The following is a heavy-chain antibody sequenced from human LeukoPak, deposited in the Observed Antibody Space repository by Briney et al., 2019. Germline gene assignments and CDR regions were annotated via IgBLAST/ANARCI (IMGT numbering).Heavy chain of an antibody. D-gene: IGHD3-16*01. V-gene: IGHV3-7*01. Sequence: GVSLRLSCAASGFTFSNSWMSWVRQAPGKGLEWVANMKPDGSEKYYVDSVKGRFTISRDNAKKSLYLQMNNLRAEDTAVYYCARPRWGDWGQGTLVTVSS. J-gene: IGHJ4*02. CDR3: ARPRWGD. CDR1: GFTFSNSW. CDR2: MKPDGSEK.